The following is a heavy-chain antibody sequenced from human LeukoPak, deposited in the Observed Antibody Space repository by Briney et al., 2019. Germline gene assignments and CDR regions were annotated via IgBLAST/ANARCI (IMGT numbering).Heavy chain of an antibody. CDR3: ARGDQHDCDY. CDR1: GFTFSSYW. D-gene: IGHD2-21*02. J-gene: IGHJ4*02. CDR2: INTDGSRT. V-gene: IGHV3-74*01. Sequence: QPGGSLRLSCAASGFTFSSYWMDWVRQAPGKGLVWVSRINTDGSRTTYADSVKGRFTISRDNSKNTVYLQMNSLRPEDTAVYHCARGDQHDCDYWGQGTLVTVSS.